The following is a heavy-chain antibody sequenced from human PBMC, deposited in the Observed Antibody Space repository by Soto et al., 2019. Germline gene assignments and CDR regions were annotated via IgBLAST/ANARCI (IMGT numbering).Heavy chain of an antibody. CDR3: ASLPHPGLYYYSMDV. J-gene: IGHJ6*02. CDR1: GYTFTGYY. CDR2: INPNNGAT. V-gene: IGHV1-2*02. Sequence: ASVKVSCKASGYTFTGYYMHWMRQAPGQGLEWMGWINPNNGATNYAQRFQGRVTMTRDTSISTAYMELSRLTSDDTAVYYCASLPHPGLYYYSMDVWGQGTTVTVSS.